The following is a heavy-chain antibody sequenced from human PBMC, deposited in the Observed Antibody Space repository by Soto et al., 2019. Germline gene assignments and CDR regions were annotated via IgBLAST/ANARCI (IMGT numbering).Heavy chain of an antibody. CDR3: ARESVAGTRNYYCMDV. V-gene: IGHV3-21*01. D-gene: IGHD6-19*01. CDR1: GFTFSSYS. J-gene: IGHJ6*02. Sequence: EVQLVESGGGLVKPGGSLRLSCAASGFTFSSYSMNWVRQAPGKGLEWVSSISSSSSYIYYADSVKGRFTISRDNAKNSLYLQMNSLRAEDTAVYYCARESVAGTRNYYCMDVWGQGTKVTVSS. CDR2: ISSSSSYI.